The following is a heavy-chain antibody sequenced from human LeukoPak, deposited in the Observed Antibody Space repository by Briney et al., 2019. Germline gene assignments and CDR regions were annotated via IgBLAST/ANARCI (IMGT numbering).Heavy chain of an antibody. CDR2: IYYSGSA. D-gene: IGHD4-17*01. J-gene: IGHJ5*02. CDR1: GGSISSYY. CDR3: ARLVYGDYLSGDLFDP. V-gene: IGHV4-59*08. Sequence: KPSETLSLTCTVSGGSISSYYWSWIRQPPGKGLEWIGYIYYSGSANYNPSLKSRVTISVDTSKNQFSLKLSSVTAADTAVYYCARLVYGDYLSGDLFDPWGQGTLVTVSS.